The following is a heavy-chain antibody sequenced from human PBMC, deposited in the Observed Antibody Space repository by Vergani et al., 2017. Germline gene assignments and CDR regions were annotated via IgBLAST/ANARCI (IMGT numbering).Heavy chain of an antibody. J-gene: IGHJ5*02. CDR3: ARYTYDFWSGPSGPNWFDP. CDR2: ISSSSSTI. CDR1: GFTFSSYS. Sequence: EVQLVESGGGLVQPGGSLRLSCAASGFTFSSYSMNWVRQAPGKGLEWVSYISSSSSTIYYADSVKGRFTISRDNAKNSLYLQMNSLRAEDTAVYYCARYTYDFWSGPSGPNWFDPWGQGTLVTVSS. D-gene: IGHD3-3*01. V-gene: IGHV3-48*01.